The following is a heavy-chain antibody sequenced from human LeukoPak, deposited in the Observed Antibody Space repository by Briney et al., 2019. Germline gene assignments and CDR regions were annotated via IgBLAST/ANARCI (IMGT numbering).Heavy chain of an antibody. V-gene: IGHV4-34*01. CDR3: AREARYYYYMDV. CDR1: GGSFSGYY. CDR2: INHSGST. Sequence: SETLSLTCAVYGGSFSGYYWSWIRQPPGKGLEWTGEINHSGSTNYNPSLKSRVTISVDTSKNQFSLKLSSVTAADTAVYYCAREARYYYYMDVWGKGTTVTVSS. J-gene: IGHJ6*03.